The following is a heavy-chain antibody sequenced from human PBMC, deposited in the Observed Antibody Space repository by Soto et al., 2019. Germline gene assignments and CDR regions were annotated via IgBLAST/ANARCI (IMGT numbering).Heavy chain of an antibody. Sequence: GGSSQIGGYYWTWIRQHPQKGLEWIGHIYYSGSTCYNPSLKSRVTVSVDTSKNQFSLKLSSVTAADTAVYYCAREYYYDSSGFDYWGQGTLVTVSS. D-gene: IGHD3-22*01. J-gene: IGHJ4*02. V-gene: IGHV4-31*02. CDR3: AREYYYDSSGFDY. CDR1: GGSSQIGGYY. CDR2: IYYSGST.